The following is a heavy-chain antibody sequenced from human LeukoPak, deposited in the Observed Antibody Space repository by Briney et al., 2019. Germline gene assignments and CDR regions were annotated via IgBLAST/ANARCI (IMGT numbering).Heavy chain of an antibody. Sequence: VASVKVSCKASGYTFTSYGISWVRQAPGQGLEWMGWSSAYNGNTNYAQKLQGRVTMTTDTSTSTAYMELRSLRSDDTAVYYCARDLIGGSGSYYSEANDYWGQGTLVTVSS. J-gene: IGHJ4*02. CDR3: ARDLIGGSGSYYSEANDY. D-gene: IGHD3-10*01. CDR2: SSAYNGNT. V-gene: IGHV1-18*01. CDR1: GYTFTSYG.